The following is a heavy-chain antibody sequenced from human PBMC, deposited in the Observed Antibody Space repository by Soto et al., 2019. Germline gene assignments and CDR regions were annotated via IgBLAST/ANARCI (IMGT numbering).Heavy chain of an antibody. CDR3: ARSGAYCTSITCLFDSF. D-gene: IGHD2-8*01. J-gene: IGHJ4*02. V-gene: IGHV1-18*01. CDR1: GYTFTSYG. Sequence: QAQLVQSGGEVKKPGASVKVSCRASGYTFTSYGYAWVRQAPGQGLEWLWWISAYNGDTNYAQKFQDRVTLTTDTPTNTAHMELRNLGSDDTAVYYCARSGAYCTSITCLFDSFWGLGTLVTVSS. CDR2: ISAYNGDT.